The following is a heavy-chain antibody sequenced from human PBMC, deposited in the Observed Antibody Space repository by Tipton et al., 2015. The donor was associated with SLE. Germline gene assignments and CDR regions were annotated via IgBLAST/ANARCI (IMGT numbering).Heavy chain of an antibody. Sequence: LRLSCTVSGGSMSSYYWSWIRQPPGKGLEWIGYIYYSGSTNYNPSLRSRVTISVDTSKNQFSLKLSSVTAADTAVYYCAREPSLEGDAFDIWGQGTMVTVSS. CDR1: GGSMSSYY. CDR3: AREPSLEGDAFDI. CDR2: IYYSGST. J-gene: IGHJ3*02. D-gene: IGHD5-24*01. V-gene: IGHV4-59*01.